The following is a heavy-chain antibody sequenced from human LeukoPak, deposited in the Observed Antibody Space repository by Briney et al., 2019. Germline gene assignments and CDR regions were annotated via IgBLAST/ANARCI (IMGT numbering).Heavy chain of an antibody. V-gene: IGHV4-34*01. CDR2: VNHSGST. J-gene: IGHJ4*02. Sequence: SETLSLTCTVSGGSISSYYWSWIRQPPGKGLEWIGEVNHSGSTNYNPSLKSRVTISVDTSKNQFSLKLSSVTAADTAVYYCASTGGGLSYPPKRSYSDYWGQGTLVTVSS. CDR3: ASTGGGLSYPPKRSYSDY. D-gene: IGHD2-21*01. CDR1: GGSISSYY.